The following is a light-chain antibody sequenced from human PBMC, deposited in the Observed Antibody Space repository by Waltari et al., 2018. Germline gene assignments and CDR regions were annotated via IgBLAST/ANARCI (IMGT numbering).Light chain of an antibody. CDR2: GAY. J-gene: IGKJ2*03. CDR3: YQHSSGYS. Sequence: VILTQSPPTLSLSPGERATLSCRASQSVSSSLAWFHKKPGQAPSLLIHGAYSSATDIPDRFSGGVSGTDFTLTISGLEPEDGGVYHCYQHSSGYSFGQGTKVEIK. CDR1: QSVSSS. V-gene: IGKV3-11*01.